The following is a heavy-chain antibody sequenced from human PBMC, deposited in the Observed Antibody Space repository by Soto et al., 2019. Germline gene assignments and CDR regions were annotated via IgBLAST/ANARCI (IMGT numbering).Heavy chain of an antibody. CDR2: ISNSGSTI. CDR1: GFTFSDFY. J-gene: IGHJ4*02. Sequence: QVQLVESGGGLVKPGGSLRLSCAASGFTFSDFYMSWIRQAPGKGLEWVSYISNSGSTIYYPDSVKGRFTISRDNAKNSLYPQMNSLRAEDTAVYYCARSFWSGYYPPPHYFDYWGQGTLVTVSS. CDR3: ARSFWSGYYPPPHYFDY. V-gene: IGHV3-11*01. D-gene: IGHD3-3*01.